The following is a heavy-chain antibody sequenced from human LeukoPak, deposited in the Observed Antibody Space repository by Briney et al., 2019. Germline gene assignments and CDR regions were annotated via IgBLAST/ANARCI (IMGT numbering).Heavy chain of an antibody. Sequence: GGSLRLSCAASGFSFSGYWMHWVRQAPGKGLVWVSRINGDGSSTTYADSVKGRFTISRDNAKNTLYVQMNSLRAEDTAMYYCAREAPESGDWYFDLWGRGTLVTVSS. J-gene: IGHJ2*01. CDR1: GFSFSGYW. V-gene: IGHV3-74*01. D-gene: IGHD7-27*01. CDR2: INGDGSST. CDR3: AREAPESGDWYFDL.